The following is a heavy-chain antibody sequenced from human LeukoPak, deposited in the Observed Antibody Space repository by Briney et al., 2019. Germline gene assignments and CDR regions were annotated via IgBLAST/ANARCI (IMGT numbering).Heavy chain of an antibody. D-gene: IGHD6-13*01. CDR1: GFTFSSYS. CDR2: ISSSSSYI. J-gene: IGHJ4*02. Sequence: GGSLRLSCAASGFTFSSYSMNWVRQAPGKGLEWVSSISSSSSYIYYADSVKGRFTISRDNSKNTLYLQMNSLRAEDTAVYYCASSSSWYGGCDYWGQGTLVTVSS. CDR3: ASSSSWYGGCDY. V-gene: IGHV3-21*04.